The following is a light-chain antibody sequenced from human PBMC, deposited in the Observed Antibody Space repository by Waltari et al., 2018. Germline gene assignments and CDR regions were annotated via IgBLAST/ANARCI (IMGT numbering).Light chain of an antibody. V-gene: IGKV4-1*01. Sequence: DIVMTQSPDSLAVSLGERATLRCKSSQSILDTSNSQNYLSWFQQQPGQPPKLPIYWAATRESGVPDRFSGSGSGTDFTLTISSLQAADVAVYYCHQYYRAPYSFGQGTKLEIK. CDR3: HQYYRAPYS. CDR1: QSILDTSNSQNY. CDR2: WAA. J-gene: IGKJ2*01.